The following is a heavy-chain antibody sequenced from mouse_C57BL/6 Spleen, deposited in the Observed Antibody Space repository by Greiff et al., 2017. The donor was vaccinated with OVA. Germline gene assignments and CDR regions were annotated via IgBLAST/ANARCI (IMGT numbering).Heavy chain of an antibody. CDR3: ATPYSKGFAY. CDR2: IDPENGDT. CDR1: GFNIKDDY. Sequence: EVQLQQSGAELVRPGASVKLSCTASGFNIKDDYMHWVKQRPEQGLEWIGWIDPENGDTEYASKFQGKATITADTSSNTAYLQLRGLTSEDTAVYYCATPYSKGFAYWGQGTLVTVSA. V-gene: IGHV14-4*01. D-gene: IGHD2-5*01. J-gene: IGHJ3*01.